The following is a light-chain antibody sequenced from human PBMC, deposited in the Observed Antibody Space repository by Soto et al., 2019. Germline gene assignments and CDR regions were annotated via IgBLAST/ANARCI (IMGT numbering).Light chain of an antibody. V-gene: IGLV2-23*02. CDR2: EVN. CDR3: HSYAGSRTHYV. J-gene: IGLJ1*01. Sequence: QSVLTQPASVSGSPGQSITISCTGTSSDVGSYNLVSWYQQHPGKAPKLIIYEVNKRPSGISGRFSGSKSGNTASLTISGLQAEDEADYCCHSYAGSRTHYVFGTGTKVTV. CDR1: SSDVGSYNL.